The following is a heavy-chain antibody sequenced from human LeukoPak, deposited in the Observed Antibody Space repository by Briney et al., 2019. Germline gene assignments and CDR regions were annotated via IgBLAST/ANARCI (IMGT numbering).Heavy chain of an antibody. Sequence: SETLSLTCTVSGGSISGYYLSWIRQPAGKGLEWIGRIYNSESINYNPSLKSRVTMSIDTSKNQFSLKLNSVTAADTAVYYCARDRSSSYTRDWFDPWGQGVLVTVSS. CDR2: IYNSESI. D-gene: IGHD6-13*01. V-gene: IGHV4-4*07. CDR3: ARDRSSSYTRDWFDP. J-gene: IGHJ5*02. CDR1: GGSISGYY.